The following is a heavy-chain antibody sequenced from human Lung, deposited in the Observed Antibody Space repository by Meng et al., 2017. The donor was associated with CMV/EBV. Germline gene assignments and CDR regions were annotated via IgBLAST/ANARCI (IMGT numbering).Heavy chain of an antibody. J-gene: IGHJ4*02. Sequence: SCVASGFMFSSYSLHWVRQAPGKGLEWVAVTSYDGSKKEYANSVKGRSTVSRDNSKNTLYLQMNTLRADDTAVYYCARADYANYGFWSGFPAFWGQGXRVTVSS. D-gene: IGHD3-3*01. V-gene: IGHV3-30*04. CDR2: TSYDGSKK. CDR3: ARADYANYGFWSGFPAF. CDR1: GFMFSSYS.